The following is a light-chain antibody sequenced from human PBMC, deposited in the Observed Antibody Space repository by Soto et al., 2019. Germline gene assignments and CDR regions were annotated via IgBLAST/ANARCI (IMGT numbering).Light chain of an antibody. Sequence: EIVITQSPATLSVSPGERATLSCRASQSVTRNLAWYQQKPGQAPRLLIYGASTRATGIPARFSGSGSGTEFTLTISSLQSEDFAVYYCQQYNNWPSIFTFGPGTKVDIK. J-gene: IGKJ3*01. V-gene: IGKV3-15*01. CDR2: GAS. CDR3: QQYNNWPSIFT. CDR1: QSVTRN.